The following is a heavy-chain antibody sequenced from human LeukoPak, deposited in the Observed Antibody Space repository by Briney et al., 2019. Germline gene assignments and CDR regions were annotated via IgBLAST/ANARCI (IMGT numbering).Heavy chain of an antibody. V-gene: IGHV3-30*02. D-gene: IGHD3-3*01. CDR3: AKDSFLEWSSYYYYYMDV. CDR2: IRYDGSNK. CDR1: GFTFSSYG. Sequence: PGGSLRLSCAASGFTFSSYGMHWFRQAPGKGLEWVAFIRYDGSNKYYADSVKGRFTISRDNSKNTLYLQMNSLRAEDTAVYYCAKDSFLEWSSYYYYYMDVWGKGTTVTVSS. J-gene: IGHJ6*03.